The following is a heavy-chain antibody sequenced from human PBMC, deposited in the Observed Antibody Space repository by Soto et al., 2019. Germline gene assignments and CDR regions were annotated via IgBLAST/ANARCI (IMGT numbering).Heavy chain of an antibody. CDR1: GFTFSSYS. CDR2: ISSSSRTI. V-gene: IGHV3-48*02. CDR3: ASHPEYDFWSGYYNYYYYRMDV. J-gene: IGHJ6*02. Sequence: EVQLVESGGGLVQPGGSLRLSCAASGFTFSSYSMNWVRQAPGKGLEWVAYISSSSRTIYYADSVKGRFTISRDNAKNSMYLQMNSLRDEDTAVYYCASHPEYDFWSGYYNYYYYRMDVWGQGTTVTVSS. D-gene: IGHD3-3*01.